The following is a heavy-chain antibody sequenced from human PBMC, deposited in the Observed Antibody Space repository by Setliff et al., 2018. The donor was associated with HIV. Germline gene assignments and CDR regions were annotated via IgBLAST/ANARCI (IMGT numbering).Heavy chain of an antibody. CDR1: DYSISSGYY. Sequence: KASETLSLTCAVSDYSISSGYYWGWIRQPPGKGLEWIGSISSSGSTTYHPSLRSRVTVSAATSKNQFSLKLTSVTAADTAVYFCARDPHYFDTSGHYSWFYFDYWGQGTLVTVS. CDR2: ISSSGST. D-gene: IGHD3-22*01. V-gene: IGHV4-38-2*02. CDR3: ARDPHYFDTSGHYSWFYFDY. J-gene: IGHJ4*02.